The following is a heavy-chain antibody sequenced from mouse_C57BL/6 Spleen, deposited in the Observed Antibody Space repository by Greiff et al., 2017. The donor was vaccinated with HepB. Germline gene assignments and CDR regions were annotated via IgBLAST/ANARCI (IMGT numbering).Heavy chain of an antibody. J-gene: IGHJ4*01. CDR1: GYTFTDYY. V-gene: IGHV1-19*01. Sequence: EVQLQQSGPVLVKPGASVKMSCKASGYTFTDYYMNWVKQSHGKSLEWIGVINPYNGGTSYNQKFKGKATLTVDKSSSTAYMELNSLKSEDSAVYYCASGEGYGYDAYYAMDYWGQRTSVTVSS. D-gene: IGHD2-2*01. CDR3: ASGEGYGYDAYYAMDY. CDR2: INPYNGGT.